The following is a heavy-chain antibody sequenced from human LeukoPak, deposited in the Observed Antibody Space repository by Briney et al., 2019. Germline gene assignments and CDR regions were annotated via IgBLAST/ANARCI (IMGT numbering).Heavy chain of an antibody. CDR3: ARAWFRELLYGGVGIDY. V-gene: IGHV4-30-2*01. J-gene: IGHJ4*02. Sequence: PSETLSLTCAVSGGSISSGGYSWSWIRQPPGKGLEWIGYIYHSGSTYYNPSLKSRVTISVDRSKNQFSLKLTSVTAADTAVYYCARAWFRELLYGGVGIDYWGQGTLVTVSS. CDR2: IYHSGST. D-gene: IGHD3-10*01. CDR1: GGSISSGGYS.